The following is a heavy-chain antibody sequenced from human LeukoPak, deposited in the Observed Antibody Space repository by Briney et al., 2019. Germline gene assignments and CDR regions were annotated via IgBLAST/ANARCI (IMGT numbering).Heavy chain of an antibody. CDR3: ARNYYFDL. J-gene: IGHJ4*02. CDR1: DGSISSGGYY. V-gene: IGHV4-31*03. CDR2: IYYSGST. Sequence: PSETLSLTCTVSDGSISSGGYYWSRIRQHPGKGVEWIGYIYYSGSTYYNPSLKSRVTISGDTSKNQFSLRLSSVTAADTAVYYCARNYYFDLWGQGTLVTVSS.